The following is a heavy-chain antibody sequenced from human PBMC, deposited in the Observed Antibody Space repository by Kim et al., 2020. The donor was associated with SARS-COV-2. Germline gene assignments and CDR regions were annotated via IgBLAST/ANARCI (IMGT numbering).Heavy chain of an antibody. CDR3: VRDRMGGAFDM. V-gene: IGHV3-48*02. J-gene: IGHJ3*02. CDR1: GFTFSAYD. Sequence: GGSLRLSCATSGFTFSAYDMNWVRQAPGKGLEWLSFITKSSTTIYYADSVKGRFTISRDNAKNSLSLQMNSLRDEDTALYYCVRDRMGGAFDMWVLGTM. CDR2: ITKSSTTI. D-gene: IGHD3-16*01.